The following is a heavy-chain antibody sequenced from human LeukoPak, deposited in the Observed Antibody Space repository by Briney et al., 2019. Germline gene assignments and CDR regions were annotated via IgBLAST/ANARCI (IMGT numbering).Heavy chain of an antibody. D-gene: IGHD3-10*01. CDR3: AKDIRSMVRGQNDY. CDR1: GFTFDDYA. Sequence: GRSLRLSCAASGFTFDDYAMHWVRQAPGKGLEWVSGISWNSGSIGYADSVKGRFTISRDNAKNSLYLQMNSLRAEDTALYYCAKDIRSMVRGQNDYWGQGTLVTVSS. V-gene: IGHV3-9*01. J-gene: IGHJ4*02. CDR2: ISWNSGSI.